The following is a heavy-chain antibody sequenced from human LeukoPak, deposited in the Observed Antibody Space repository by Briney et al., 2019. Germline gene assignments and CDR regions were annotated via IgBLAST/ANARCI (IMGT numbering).Heavy chain of an antibody. CDR1: GYTFTGYY. Sequence: ASVKASCKASGYTFTGYYMHWVRQAPGQGLEWMGWINPNSGGTNYAQKFQGRVTMTRDTSISTAYMELSRLRSDDTAVYYCARAIIYDFWSGYYDYWGQGTLVTVSS. V-gene: IGHV1-2*02. CDR2: INPNSGGT. CDR3: ARAIIYDFWSGYYDY. D-gene: IGHD3-3*01. J-gene: IGHJ4*02.